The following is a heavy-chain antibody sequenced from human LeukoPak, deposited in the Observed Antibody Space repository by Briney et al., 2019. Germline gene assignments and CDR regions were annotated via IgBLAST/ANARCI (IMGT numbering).Heavy chain of an antibody. CDR1: GFTFSTYW. CDR2: INSDGSTT. CDR3: ASRPRGTYFFDH. Sequence: GGSLRLSCAASGFTFSTYWMHRVRQAPGKGLVWVSRINSDGSTTNYADSVKGRFTISRDNAKNTLYLQMNSLTAEDTAVYYCASRPRGTYFFDHWGQGTLVTVSS. J-gene: IGHJ4*02. D-gene: IGHD3-16*01. V-gene: IGHV3-74*01.